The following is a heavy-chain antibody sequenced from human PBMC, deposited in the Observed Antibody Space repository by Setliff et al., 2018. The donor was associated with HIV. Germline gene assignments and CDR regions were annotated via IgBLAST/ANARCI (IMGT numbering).Heavy chain of an antibody. J-gene: IGHJ6*03. V-gene: IGHV4-34*01. CDR3: ARDGPLEGSYRYYYYYMDV. D-gene: IGHD3-10*01. CDR2: INHSGST. CDR1: GGSFSGYY. Sequence: SQTLSLTCAVYGGSFSGYYWSWIRQPPGKGLEWIGEINHSGSTNYNPSLKSRVTISVDTSKNQFSLKLSSVTAADTAVYYCARDGPLEGSYRYYYYYMDVWGKGTTVTVSS.